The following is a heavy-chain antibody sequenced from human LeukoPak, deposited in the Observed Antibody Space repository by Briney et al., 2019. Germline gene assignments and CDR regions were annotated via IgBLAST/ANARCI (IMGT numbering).Heavy chain of an antibody. CDR3: ARDRSYDFWSGYSLLGYYYYGMDV. CDR1: GFTLSSYW. Sequence: GGSLRLSCAASGFTLSSYWMSWVRQAPGKGLEWVANIKQDGSEKYYVDSVKGRFTISRDNAKNSLYLQMNSLRAEDTAVYYCARDRSYDFWSGYSLLGYYYYGMDVWGQGTTVTVSS. V-gene: IGHV3-7*01. J-gene: IGHJ6*02. CDR2: IKQDGSEK. D-gene: IGHD3-3*01.